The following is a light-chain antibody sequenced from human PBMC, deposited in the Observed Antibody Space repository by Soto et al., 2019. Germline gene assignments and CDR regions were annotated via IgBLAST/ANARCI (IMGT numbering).Light chain of an antibody. J-gene: IGKJ5*01. CDR3: QHYGASPIT. Sequence: EVVLTQSPATLSLSPGERATLSCRASQSVSEFLAWYQQKPGQAPRLLIYDASNRATGIPARFSGSGSGTDFSLTIDRLEPEDFALYYCQHYGASPITFGQGTRLEI. CDR1: QSVSEF. CDR2: DAS. V-gene: IGKV3-11*01.